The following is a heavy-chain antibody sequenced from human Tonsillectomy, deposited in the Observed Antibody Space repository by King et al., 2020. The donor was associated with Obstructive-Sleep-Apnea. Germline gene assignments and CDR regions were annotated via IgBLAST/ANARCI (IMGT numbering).Heavy chain of an antibody. V-gene: IGHV4-59*01. CDR1: GDSISTYY. J-gene: IGHJ4*02. CDR2: IYYSGST. Sequence: VQLQESGPGLVKPAETLSLTCTVAGDSISTYYWSWIRQPPGKGLEWIGYIYYSGSTSYNPSLKRRVTISVDTSKNHFSLKLRSVTAADTAVYYCARDLGYSYGIDYWGQGTLVTVSS. CDR3: ARDLGYSYGIDY. D-gene: IGHD5-18*01.